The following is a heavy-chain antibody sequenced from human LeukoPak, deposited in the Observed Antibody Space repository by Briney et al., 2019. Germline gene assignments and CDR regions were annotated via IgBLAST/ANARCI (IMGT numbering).Heavy chain of an antibody. J-gene: IGHJ5*02. CDR3: ARRPDDYSNGSWFDP. Sequence: SETLSLTCTVSGGSISSYYWSWIRQPAGKGLEWIGRIYTSGSTNYNPSLKSRVTMSVDTSKNQFSLKLSSVTAADTAVYYCARRPDDYSNGSWFDPWGQGTLVTVSS. CDR1: GGSISSYY. D-gene: IGHD4-11*01. V-gene: IGHV4-4*07. CDR2: IYTSGST.